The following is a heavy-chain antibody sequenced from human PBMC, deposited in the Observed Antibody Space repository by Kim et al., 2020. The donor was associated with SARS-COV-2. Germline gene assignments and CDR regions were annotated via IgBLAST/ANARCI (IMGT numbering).Heavy chain of an antibody. D-gene: IGHD2-15*01. CDR3: ASGGWSSSRWFDP. Sequence: RYNPSFQGQVTISVDQSISTAYLQWSSLKASYTAMYYCASGGWSSSRWFDPWGQGTLVTVSS. V-gene: IGHV5-51*01. J-gene: IGHJ5*02.